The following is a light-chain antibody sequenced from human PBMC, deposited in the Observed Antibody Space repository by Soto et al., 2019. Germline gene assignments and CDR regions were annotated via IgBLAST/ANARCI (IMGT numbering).Light chain of an antibody. CDR3: SSYKSSSNYV. CDR1: SSDVGGYNY. Sequence: QSVLTQPASVSGSPGQSITISCTGTSSDVGGYNYVSWYQQHPGKAPKLMIYEVSNRPSGVSNRFSGSKSGNTASLTISGLQAEDEADYYCSSYKSSSNYVFGTGTNVTV. J-gene: IGLJ1*01. V-gene: IGLV2-14*01. CDR2: EVS.